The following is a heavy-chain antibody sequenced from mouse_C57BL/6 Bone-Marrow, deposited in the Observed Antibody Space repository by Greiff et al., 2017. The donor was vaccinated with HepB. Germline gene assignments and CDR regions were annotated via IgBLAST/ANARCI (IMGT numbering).Heavy chain of an antibody. Sequence: EVKLQESGPGLVKPSQSLSLTCSVTGYSITSGYYWNWIRQFPGNKLEWMGYISYDGSNNYNPSLKNRISITRDTSKNQFFLKLNSVTTEDTATYYCARELYYGYRNWFAYWGQGTLVTVSA. CDR2: ISYDGSN. V-gene: IGHV3-6*01. J-gene: IGHJ3*01. D-gene: IGHD2-2*01. CDR1: GYSITSGYY. CDR3: ARELYYGYRNWFAY.